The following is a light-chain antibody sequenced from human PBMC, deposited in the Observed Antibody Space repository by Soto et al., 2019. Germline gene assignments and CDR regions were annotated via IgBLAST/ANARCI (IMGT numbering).Light chain of an antibody. V-gene: IGKV1-5*03. J-gene: IGKJ1*01. Sequence: DIQMTQSPSTLSASVGDRVTITCRSSQSITDWLAWYQQKPGQAPKFLIYKASNLEGGVPSRFSGSGSGTEFTLTISSVHPDDFATYYCQYWDDYSWTFGQGTKVEIK. CDR1: QSITDW. CDR3: QYWDDYSWT. CDR2: KAS.